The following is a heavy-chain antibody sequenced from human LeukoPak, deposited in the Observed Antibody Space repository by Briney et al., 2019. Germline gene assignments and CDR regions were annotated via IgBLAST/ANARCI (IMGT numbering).Heavy chain of an antibody. Sequence: LSGGSLRLSCAASGFTFSSYGMHWVRQAPGKGLEWGAVISYDGSNKYYADSVKGRFTISRDNSKNTLYLQMNSLRAGDTAVYYCAKSIIKQQLVPFDYWGQGTLVTVSS. CDR1: GFTFSSYG. CDR3: AKSIIKQQLVPFDY. V-gene: IGHV3-30*18. CDR2: ISYDGSNK. D-gene: IGHD6-13*01. J-gene: IGHJ4*02.